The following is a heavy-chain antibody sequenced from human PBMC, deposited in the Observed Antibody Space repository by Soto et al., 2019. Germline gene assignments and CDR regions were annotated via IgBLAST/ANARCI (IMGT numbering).Heavy chain of an antibody. CDR3: ARTIAAAGGRRYFDL. Sequence: QVQLVESGGGLVKPGGSLRLSCAASGFTFSDYSMSWIRQAPGKGLEWVSYINSSSSYTNYADSVKGRFTISRDNAKNSRYLQMNSLRAEDTAVYYCARTIAAAGGRRYFDLWGRGTLVTVSS. J-gene: IGHJ2*01. D-gene: IGHD6-13*01. V-gene: IGHV3-11*05. CDR2: INSSSSYT. CDR1: GFTFSDYS.